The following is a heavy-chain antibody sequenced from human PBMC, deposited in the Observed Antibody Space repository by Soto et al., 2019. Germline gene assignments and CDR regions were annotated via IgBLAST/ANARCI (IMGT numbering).Heavy chain of an antibody. Sequence: EVQLVESGGGVVQPGGSLRLSCAASGFTVSCNYMSWVRQAPGKGLEWVSVIYSGGSTYYADSVKGRFTISRDNSKNTLYRQMNSLRAEDTAVYYCARALRDCSSTSCYAGYYYYAMDVWGKGTTVTVSS. J-gene: IGHJ6*04. D-gene: IGHD2-2*01. CDR1: GFTVSCNY. CDR2: IYSGGST. V-gene: IGHV3-53*04. CDR3: ARALRDCSSTSCYAGYYYYAMDV.